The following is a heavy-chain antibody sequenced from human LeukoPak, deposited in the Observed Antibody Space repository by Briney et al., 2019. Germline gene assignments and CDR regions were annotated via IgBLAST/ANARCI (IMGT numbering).Heavy chain of an antibody. Sequence: ASVKVSCKASGYTFTSYYMHWVRQAPGQGLEWMGGIIPIFGTANYAQKFQGRVTITADESTSTAYMELRSLRSDDTAVYYCARPNYYYDSSGFSGGWFDPWGQGTLVTVSS. CDR3: ARPNYYYDSSGFSGGWFDP. D-gene: IGHD3-22*01. CDR2: IIPIFGTA. V-gene: IGHV1-69*13. CDR1: GYTFTSYY. J-gene: IGHJ5*02.